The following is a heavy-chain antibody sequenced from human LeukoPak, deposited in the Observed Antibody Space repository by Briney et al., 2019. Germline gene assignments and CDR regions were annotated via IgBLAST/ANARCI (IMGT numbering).Heavy chain of an antibody. CDR3: ARSPTRSLRVGKFDF. D-gene: IGHD1-26*01. CDR1: GFXFSYYS. V-gene: IGHV3-30*09. Sequence: GGSLRLSCAASGFXFSYYSIYWVRQAPGKGLEWVAVISYDEDNKYYADSVKGRFAISRDNSKDTLYLQMNSLRAGDTAVYYCARSPTRSLRVGKFDFWGQGTLVTVSS. CDR2: ISYDEDNK. J-gene: IGHJ4*02.